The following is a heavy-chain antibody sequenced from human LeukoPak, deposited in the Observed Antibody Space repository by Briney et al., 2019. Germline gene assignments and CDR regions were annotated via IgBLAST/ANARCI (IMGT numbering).Heavy chain of an antibody. J-gene: IGHJ6*03. Sequence: PSETLSLTCTVSGGSISSSGYYWGWIRQPPGKGLEWIGSIYYSGSTYYNPSLKSRVTISVDTSKNQFSLKLSSVTAADTAVYYCARTYDSSGYYYYMDVWGKGTTVTVSS. V-gene: IGHV4-39*01. D-gene: IGHD3-22*01. CDR1: GGSISSSGYY. CDR2: IYYSGST. CDR3: ARTYDSSGYYYYMDV.